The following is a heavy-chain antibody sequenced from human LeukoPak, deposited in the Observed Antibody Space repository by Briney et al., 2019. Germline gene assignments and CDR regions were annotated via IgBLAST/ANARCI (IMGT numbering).Heavy chain of an antibody. D-gene: IGHD2-2*01. CDR2: IYYSGST. V-gene: IGHV4-39*07. CDR3: ARDWGSVVPAAPPHWFDP. CDR1: GGSISSSSYY. Sequence: SGTLSLTCTVSGGSISSSSYYWGWIRQPPGKGLEWIGSIYYSGSTYYNPSLKSRVTISVDTSKNQFSLKLSSVTAADTAVYYCARDWGSVVPAAPPHWFDPWGQGTLVTVSS. J-gene: IGHJ5*02.